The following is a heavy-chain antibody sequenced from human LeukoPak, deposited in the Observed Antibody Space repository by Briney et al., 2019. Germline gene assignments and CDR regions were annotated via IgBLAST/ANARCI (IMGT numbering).Heavy chain of an antibody. Sequence: GGSLRLSCAASGFTFSNYWMSWVRQAPGEGLEWVAKIKQDGSEKYYVDSVKGRFTISRDNAKNSLYLHMNSLRAEDTAVDYCARNHGNHDYWGQGTLVTVSS. CDR1: GFTFSNYW. V-gene: IGHV3-7*01. CDR3: ARNHGNHDY. CDR2: IKQDGSEK. D-gene: IGHD1-1*01. J-gene: IGHJ4*02.